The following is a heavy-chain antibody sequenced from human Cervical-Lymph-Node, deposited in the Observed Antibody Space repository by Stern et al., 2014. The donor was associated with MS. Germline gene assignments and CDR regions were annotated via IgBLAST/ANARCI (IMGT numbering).Heavy chain of an antibody. CDR3: FKGRVTITAQESTTTAYMELSSMKLDDTALYFCARVGLSGFLDH. J-gene: IGHJ4*02. V-gene: IGHV1-69*01. D-gene: IGHD5-12*01. Sequence: QMQLVQSGAEVKRPGSSMKLSCRASGGGFSNSALTWLRQAPGQGLEWMGGIVPIFWQINHSQKFKGRVPNTPAEPAAPRHMGGIVPISGKINYSQKFKGRVTITAQESTTTAYMELSSMKLDDTALYFCARVGLSGFLDHWGQGTLVTVSS. CDR2: IVPIFWQI. CDR1: GGGFSNSA.